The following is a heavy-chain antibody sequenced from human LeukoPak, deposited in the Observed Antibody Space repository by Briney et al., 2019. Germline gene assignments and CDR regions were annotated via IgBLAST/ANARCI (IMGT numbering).Heavy chain of an antibody. D-gene: IGHD3-16*01. CDR3: ARGGGYYYMDV. CDR2: INPSGST. CDR1: GGSFSGYY. V-gene: IGHV4-34*01. Sequence: PSETLSLTCAVYGGSFSGYYWSWIRQPPGKGLEWIGEINPSGSTNYNPFLKSRVTISVDTSKNQFSLKLSSVTAADTAVYYCARGGGYYYMDVWDKGTTVTVSS. J-gene: IGHJ6*03.